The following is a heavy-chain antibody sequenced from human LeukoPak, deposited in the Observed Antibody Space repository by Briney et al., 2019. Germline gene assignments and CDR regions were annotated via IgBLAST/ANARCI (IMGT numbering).Heavy chain of an antibody. CDR1: GGSISTSRHY. D-gene: IGHD4-17*01. CDR2: MYYSGST. Sequence: PSETLSLTCTVSGGSISTSRHYWGWIPQPPGKGLEWIGSMYYSGSTYYNPSLKSRVTISVDTYKSRFSLKLSSVTAADTAVYYCATTVTTRYYFDYWGQGTLVTVSS. J-gene: IGHJ4*02. V-gene: IGHV4-39*01. CDR3: ATTVTTRYYFDY.